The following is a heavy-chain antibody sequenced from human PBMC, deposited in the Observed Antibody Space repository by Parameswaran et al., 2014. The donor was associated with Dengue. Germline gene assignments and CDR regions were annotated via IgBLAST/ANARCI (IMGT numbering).Heavy chain of an antibody. D-gene: IGHD3-9*01. V-gene: IGHV7-4-1*02. J-gene: IGHJ6*04. CDR3: ARDYDILTGYYNVYYYYGMDV. CDR2: INTNTGNP. Sequence: VRQAPGQGLEWMGWINTNTGNPTYAQGFTGRFVFSLDTSVSTAYLQISSLKAEDTAVYYCARDYDILTGYYNVYYYYGMDVWAKDHGHRLL.